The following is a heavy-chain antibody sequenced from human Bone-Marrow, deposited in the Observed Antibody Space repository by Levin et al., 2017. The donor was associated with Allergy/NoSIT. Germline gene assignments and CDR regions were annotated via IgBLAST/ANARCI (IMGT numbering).Heavy chain of an antibody. D-gene: IGHD3-10*01. CDR2: ISYHGINK. CDR3: AKDLGVYGSGSYNYMDV. Sequence: PGESLKISCAGTGFTFNTYAMHWVRQAPGKGLEWVAVISYHGINKYYADSLKGRFTISRDNAKNMLYLQMNSLRAEDTAVYYCAKDLGVYGSGSYNYMDVWGKGTTVIVSS. CDR1: GFTFNTYA. J-gene: IGHJ6*03. V-gene: IGHV3-30*18.